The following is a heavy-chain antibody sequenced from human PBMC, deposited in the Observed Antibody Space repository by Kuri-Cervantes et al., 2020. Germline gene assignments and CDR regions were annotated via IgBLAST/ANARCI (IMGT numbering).Heavy chain of an antibody. V-gene: IGHV4-39*01. CDR1: GASISSGDFY. CDR3: ARAVLQFLEWFDAFDI. J-gene: IGHJ3*02. D-gene: IGHD3-3*01. Sequence: GSLRLSCTVSGASISSGDFYWSWIRQPPGKGLEWIGSIYHSGSTYYNPSLKSRVTISVDTSKNQFSLKVSSVTAADTAVYYCARAVLQFLEWFDAFDIWGQGTMVTVSS. CDR2: IYHSGST.